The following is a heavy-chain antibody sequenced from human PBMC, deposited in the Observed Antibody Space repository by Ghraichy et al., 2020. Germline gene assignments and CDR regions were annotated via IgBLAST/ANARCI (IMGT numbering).Heavy chain of an antibody. J-gene: IGHJ3*02. Sequence: GGSLRLSCAASGFTFSSYAMSWVRQAPGKGLEWVSAIRGSGSSTYYTDSVKGRFTISRDNSKNTLYLQMNSLRAVDTAVYYCAKDRDYSDSSGYYFNAFDIWGQGTMVTVSS. CDR3: AKDRDYSDSSGYYFNAFDI. D-gene: IGHD3-22*01. V-gene: IGHV3-23*01. CDR1: GFTFSSYA. CDR2: IRGSGSST.